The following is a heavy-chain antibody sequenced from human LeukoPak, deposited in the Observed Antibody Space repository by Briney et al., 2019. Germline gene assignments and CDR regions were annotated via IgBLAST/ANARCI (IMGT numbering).Heavy chain of an antibody. D-gene: IGHD4-11*01. J-gene: IGHJ6*03. CDR2: IRYDGSNK. V-gene: IGHV3-30*02. Sequence: PGGSLRPSCAASGFTFSSYGMHWVRQAPGKGLEWVAFIRYDGSNKYYADSVKGRFTISRGNSRNTLYLQMNSLRAEDTAVYYCAKADYIDYYYYYYMDVWGKGTTVTVSS. CDR3: AKADYIDYYYYYYMDV. CDR1: GFTFSSYG.